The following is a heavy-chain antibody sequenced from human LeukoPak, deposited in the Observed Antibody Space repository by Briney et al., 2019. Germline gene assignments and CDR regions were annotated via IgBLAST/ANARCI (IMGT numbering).Heavy chain of an antibody. CDR3: AREDYGASGSSLGNLDY. V-gene: IGHV3-30-3*01. CDR2: ISYDGSNK. D-gene: IGHD4/OR15-4a*01. CDR1: GFTFSSYA. J-gene: IGHJ4*02. Sequence: GRSLRLSCAASGFTFSSYAMHWVRQAPGKGLEWVAVISYDGSNKYYADSVKGRFTLSRDNSKNILFLQMDSLRAEDTAVYFCAREDYGASGSSLGNLDYWGQGTLVTVSS.